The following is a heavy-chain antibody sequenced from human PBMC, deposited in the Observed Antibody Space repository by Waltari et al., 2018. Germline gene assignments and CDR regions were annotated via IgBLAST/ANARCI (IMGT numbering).Heavy chain of an antibody. J-gene: IGHJ4*02. D-gene: IGHD6-13*01. CDR3: ARGLGIAAAARYDY. V-gene: IGHV1-8*02. Sequence: SVKVSCKASGYTFTSYDINWVRQATGQGLEWMGWMNPNSGNTGYAQKFQGRVTMTRNTSISTAYMELSSLRSEDTAVYYCARGLGIAAAARYDYWGQGTLVTVSS. CDR1: GYTFTSYD. CDR2: MNPNSGNT.